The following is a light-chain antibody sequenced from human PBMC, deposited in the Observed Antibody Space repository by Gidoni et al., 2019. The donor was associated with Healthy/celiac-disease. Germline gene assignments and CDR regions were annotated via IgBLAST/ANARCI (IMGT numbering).Light chain of an antibody. J-gene: IGKJ2*02. CDR1: QSVSSSY. Sequence: EIALTQSPGTLSLSPGERATLSCRASQSVSSSYLAWYQQKPGQAPRLLIYGASSRATGIPDRFSGSGSGTDFTLTISRLEPEDFAVYYCQQYGSSPGGTFGQGTKLEIK. V-gene: IGKV3-20*01. CDR2: GAS. CDR3: QQYGSSPGGT.